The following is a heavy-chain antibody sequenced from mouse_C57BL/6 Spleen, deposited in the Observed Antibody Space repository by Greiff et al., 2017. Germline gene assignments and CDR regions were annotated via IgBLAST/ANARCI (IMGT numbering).Heavy chain of an antibody. CDR3: ARDYEGAWFAY. D-gene: IGHD2-4*01. V-gene: IGHV14-1*01. CDR1: GFNIKDYY. J-gene: IGHJ3*01. Sequence: EVQLQQPGAELVRPGASVKLSCTASGFNIKDYYMHWVKQRPEQGLEWIGRIDPEDGDTEYAPKFQGKATMTADTSSNTAYLQLSSLTSEDTAVYYCARDYEGAWFAYWGQGTLVTVSA. CDR2: IDPEDGDT.